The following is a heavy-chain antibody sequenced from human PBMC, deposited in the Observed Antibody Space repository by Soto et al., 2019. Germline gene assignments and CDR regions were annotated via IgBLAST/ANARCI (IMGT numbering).Heavy chain of an antibody. CDR1: GFTFSSYA. V-gene: IGHV3-23*01. CDR2: ISSSGGST. Sequence: GGSLRLSCAASGFTFSSYAMSWIRQAPGKGPEWVSAISSSGGSTYYADSVKGRFTISRDNAKNSLYLQMNSLRAEDTAVYYCARGNIVVVVARRSYYMDVWGKGTTVTVSS. J-gene: IGHJ6*03. D-gene: IGHD2-15*01. CDR3: ARGNIVVVVARRSYYMDV.